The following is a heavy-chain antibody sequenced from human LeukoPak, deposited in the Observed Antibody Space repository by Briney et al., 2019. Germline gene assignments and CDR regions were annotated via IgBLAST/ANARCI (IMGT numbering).Heavy chain of an antibody. J-gene: IGHJ4*02. CDR3: AREVAAAVVTHFDF. Sequence: GGSLRLSCAASGFTFSSYWMTWVRQAPEKGLEWVANIKQDGSETYYVDSVKGRFIISRDNARKSLYLHMNSLRGEDTAVYYCAREVAAAVVTHFDFWGQGTLVTVSS. CDR1: GFTFSSYW. D-gene: IGHD5-18*01. V-gene: IGHV3-7*04. CDR2: IKQDGSET.